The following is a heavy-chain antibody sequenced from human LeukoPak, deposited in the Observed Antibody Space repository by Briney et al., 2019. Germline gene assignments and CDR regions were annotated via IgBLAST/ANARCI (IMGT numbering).Heavy chain of an antibody. V-gene: IGHV4-59*11. Sequence: SETLSLTCTVSGGSISSHYWNWIRQPPGKGLEWTGLIYYSGSTTYNPSLKSRVTISVDTSMNQFSLKLSSVTATDTAVYYCARALSGYLVAFDYWGQGALVTVSS. CDR3: ARALSGYLVAFDY. CDR2: IYYSGST. D-gene: IGHD3-22*01. J-gene: IGHJ4*02. CDR1: GGSISSHY.